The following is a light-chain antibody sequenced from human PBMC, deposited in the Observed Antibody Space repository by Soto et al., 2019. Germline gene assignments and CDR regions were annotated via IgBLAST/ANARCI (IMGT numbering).Light chain of an antibody. CDR1: QSVSSRF. CDR3: QQYGSSPPT. J-gene: IGKJ1*01. Sequence: LGGRRILYNKASQSVSSRFLAWYQQKPGQAPRLLIYAASSRATGIPDRFSGSGSGTAFTLPINRLEREDVALYYPQQYGSSPPTFGQGTKVDI. V-gene: IGKV3-20*01. CDR2: AAS.